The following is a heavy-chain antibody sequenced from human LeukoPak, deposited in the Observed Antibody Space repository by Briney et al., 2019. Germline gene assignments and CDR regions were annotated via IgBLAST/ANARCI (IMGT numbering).Heavy chain of an antibody. D-gene: IGHD1-1*01. CDR1: GFTFSRYA. Sequence: GGSLRLSCEASGFTFSRYAMHWVRQAPGKGLEWVAVISYDGTYKYYTDSVNDRFTISRDNSKNTLYLQMNSLRVDDTAVYYCARSVIYDHNSGGDYWGQGTLVTVSS. CDR2: ISYDGTYK. J-gene: IGHJ4*02. CDR3: ARSVIYDHNSGGDY. V-gene: IGHV3-30*04.